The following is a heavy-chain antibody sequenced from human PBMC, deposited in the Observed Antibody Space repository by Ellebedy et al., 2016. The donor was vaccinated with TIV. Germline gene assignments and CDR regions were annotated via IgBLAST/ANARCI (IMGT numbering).Heavy chain of an antibody. J-gene: IGHJ5*02. V-gene: IGHV3-33*06. CDR3: AKDASSECTTEACRNWRLDP. Sequence: GESLKISCAASGYTFTNHGMHWVRQAPGKGLEWVAVIWSNGGTKYYVESVKGRFAISRDDSKNTVYLQMNSLRLEDTAVYFCAKDASSECTTEACRNWRLDPWGQGTLVTVST. CDR1: GYTFTNHG. CDR2: IWSNGGTK. D-gene: IGHD2/OR15-2a*01.